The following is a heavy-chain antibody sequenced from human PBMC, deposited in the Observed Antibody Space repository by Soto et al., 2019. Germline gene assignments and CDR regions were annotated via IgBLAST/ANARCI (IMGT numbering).Heavy chain of an antibody. CDR1: GFTFNSSA. V-gene: IGHV3-23*01. Sequence: EVQLLESGGGLVQPGGSLRLSCAASGFTFNSSAMTWVRQAPGKGLEWVSTIGPGGRSTYSADSVKGRFTLSRDNSKNTLYLQMNTLRVEDTAVYYCAKISPSIDSWGQGTLVTVSS. CDR3: AKISPSIDS. D-gene: IGHD3-3*02. J-gene: IGHJ4*02. CDR2: IGPGGRST.